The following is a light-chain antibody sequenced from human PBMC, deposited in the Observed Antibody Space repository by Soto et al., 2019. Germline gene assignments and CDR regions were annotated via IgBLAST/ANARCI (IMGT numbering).Light chain of an antibody. CDR3: QSFDNGLLAYV. V-gene: IGLV1-40*01. CDR2: ADN. Sequence: QSVLTQPPSVSGAPGQMVTISCTVASSNAAPAHPVHWYQHIPGTAHKLLIYADNSRPSGVPGRFSASKSGPSASLAITGLQAEDEADYYCQSFDNGLLAYVFGTGTKVTVL. J-gene: IGLJ1*01. CDR1: SSNAAPAHP.